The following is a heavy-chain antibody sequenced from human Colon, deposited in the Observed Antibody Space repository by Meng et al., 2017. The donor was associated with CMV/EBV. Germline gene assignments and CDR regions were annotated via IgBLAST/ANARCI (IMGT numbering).Heavy chain of an antibody. J-gene: IGHJ4*02. D-gene: IGHD5-12*01. V-gene: IGHV4-59*13. CDR2: IYYTGSV. Sequence: SETLSLTCNVSGGSISTYYWTWIRQRPGKGLEWIGNIYYTGSVKYNPSLKSRLTISVDTAKNQFSLKLSSVTAADTAIYYCARADPTVAMYYLDYWGPGTLVTVSS. CDR3: ARADPTVAMYYLDY. CDR1: GGSISTYY.